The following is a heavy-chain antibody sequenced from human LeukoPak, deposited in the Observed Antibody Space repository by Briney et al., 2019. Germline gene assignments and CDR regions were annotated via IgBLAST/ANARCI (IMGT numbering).Heavy chain of an antibody. Sequence: GASVKVSCKASGYTFTVYYMHWVRQAPRQGLEWMGWINPNSGGTNYAQKFQGRVIMTRDTSISTAYMELSRLSSDDTAVYYCARGGDLQVLEYYWYYMDVWGKGTTVTVSS. V-gene: IGHV1-2*02. CDR3: ARGGDLQVLEYYWYYMDV. J-gene: IGHJ6*03. D-gene: IGHD3-10*01. CDR2: INPNSGGT. CDR1: GYTFTVYY.